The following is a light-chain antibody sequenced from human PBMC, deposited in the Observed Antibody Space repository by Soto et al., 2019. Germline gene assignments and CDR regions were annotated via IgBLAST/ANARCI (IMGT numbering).Light chain of an antibody. V-gene: IGKV1-39*01. CDR3: QQSYSNPRT. CDR2: AAT. CDR1: QSISSY. Sequence: DVQMTQSPSSLSASVGDRVTITCRASQSISSYLNWYQHKPGKAPNLLIYAATTLQSGVPSRFSGSGSGTEFTLTISRLQPEDFATYYCQQSYSNPRTFGQGTKVEIK. J-gene: IGKJ1*01.